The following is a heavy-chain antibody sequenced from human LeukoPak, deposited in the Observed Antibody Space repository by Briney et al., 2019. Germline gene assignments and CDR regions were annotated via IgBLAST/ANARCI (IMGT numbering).Heavy chain of an antibody. V-gene: IGHV3-33*01. Sequence: GRSLRLSCAASEFSFSSYCMHWVRQAPGKGLQWVASLCYDGTNKYHAYSVKGRFTISRDNSQSTLYLQMNMLRAEDTAVYYCARARNNYDSRGYTALDYWGQGTLVTVSS. CDR3: ARARNNYDSRGYTALDY. CDR1: EFSFSSYC. D-gene: IGHD3-22*01. CDR2: LCYDGTNK. J-gene: IGHJ4*02.